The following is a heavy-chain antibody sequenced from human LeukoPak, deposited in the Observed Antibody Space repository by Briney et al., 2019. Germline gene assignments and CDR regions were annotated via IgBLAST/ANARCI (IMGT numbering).Heavy chain of an antibody. J-gene: IGHJ3*02. CDR3: ARAPYYCGSGSYAFDI. CDR1: GGSISSYY. V-gene: IGHV4-59*01. Sequence: PSETLSLTCTVSGGSISSYYWSWIRQPPGKGLEWIGYIYYSGSTNYNPSLKSRVTISVDTSKNQFSLKLSSVTAADTAVYYCARAPYYCGSGSYAFDIWGQGTMVTVSS. D-gene: IGHD3-10*01. CDR2: IYYSGST.